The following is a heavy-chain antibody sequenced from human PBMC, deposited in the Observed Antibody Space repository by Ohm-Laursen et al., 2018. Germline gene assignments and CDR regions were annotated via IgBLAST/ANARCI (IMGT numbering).Heavy chain of an antibody. J-gene: IGHJ5*02. CDR2: IYYSGST. CDR3: ARHLSTDNIVVVPAAILGWFDP. D-gene: IGHD2-2*01. Sequence: PSDTLSLTCAVSGGSVSSGSYYWSWIRQPPGKGLEWIGYIYYSGSTNYNPSLKSRVTISVDTSKNHFSLKLSSVTAADTAVYYCARHLSTDNIVVVPAAILGWFDPWGQGTLVTVSS. V-gene: IGHV4-61*01. CDR1: GGSVSSGSYY.